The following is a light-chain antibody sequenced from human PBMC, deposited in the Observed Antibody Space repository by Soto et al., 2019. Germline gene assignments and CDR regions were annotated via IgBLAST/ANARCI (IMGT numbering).Light chain of an antibody. CDR3: QQSYGSPFA. J-gene: IGKJ4*01. CDR2: AAS. Sequence: DIQMTQSPSSLSASVGDRVTITCRASQSISTYLNWYQQKPGKAPNLLIYAASSLQSGVPSRFSGSASGTDFTFTISILQPEVFATYYCQQSYGSPFAFGGVTKV. V-gene: IGKV1-39*01. CDR1: QSISTY.